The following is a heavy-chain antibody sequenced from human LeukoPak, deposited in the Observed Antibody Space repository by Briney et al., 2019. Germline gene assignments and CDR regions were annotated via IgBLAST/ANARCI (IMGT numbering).Heavy chain of an antibody. V-gene: IGHV1-46*01. Sequence: ALVKVSCKASGYTFTSYYMHWVRQAPGQGLEWMGIINPSGGSTSYAQKFQGRVTMSRDTSTSTVYMELSSLRSEDTAVYYCARDLYYYDSSGYYYGGGRLDYWGQGTLVTVSS. CDR3: ARDLYYYDSSGYYYGGGRLDY. CDR1: GYTFTSYY. CDR2: INPSGGST. J-gene: IGHJ4*02. D-gene: IGHD3-22*01.